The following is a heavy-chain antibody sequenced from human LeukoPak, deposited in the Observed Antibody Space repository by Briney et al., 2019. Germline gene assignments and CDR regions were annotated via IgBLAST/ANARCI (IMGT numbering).Heavy chain of an antibody. Sequence: GASVKVSCKASGYTFINYYVHWVRQAPGQGLEWVGLINPSGGSTSYAQKFQGRVTMTRDTSTSTVYMDLSSLRSEDTAVYYCARAIVGATTNFDYWGQGTLVTVSS. CDR2: INPSGGST. CDR3: ARAIVGATTNFDY. D-gene: IGHD1-26*01. V-gene: IGHV1-46*01. J-gene: IGHJ4*02. CDR1: GYTFINYY.